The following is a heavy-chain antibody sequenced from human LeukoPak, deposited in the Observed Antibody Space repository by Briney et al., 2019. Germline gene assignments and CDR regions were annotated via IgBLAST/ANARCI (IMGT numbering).Heavy chain of an antibody. CDR2: ISYDGSNK. J-gene: IGHJ6*02. CDR3: AKDFSNSFYYYYGMDV. D-gene: IGHD4-4*01. CDR1: GFTFSSYG. V-gene: IGHV3-30*18. Sequence: GGSLRLSCGASGFTFSSYGMHWVRQAPGKGLEWVAVISYDGSNKYYADSVKGRFTISRDNSKNTLYLQMNSLRAEDTAVYYCAKDFSNSFYYYYGMDVWGQGTTVTVSS.